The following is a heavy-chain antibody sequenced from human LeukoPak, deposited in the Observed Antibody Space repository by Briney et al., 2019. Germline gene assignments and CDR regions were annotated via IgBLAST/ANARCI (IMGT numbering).Heavy chain of an antibody. CDR2: IYYSGST. CDR3: ARVSAAAPYYFDY. Sequence: SETLSLTCTVSGGSISGYYWSWIRQPPGKGLEWIGYIYYSGSTNCNPSLKSRVTISVDTPKNQFSLKLSSVTAADTAVYYCARVSAAAPYYFDYWGQGTLVTVSS. V-gene: IGHV4-59*01. CDR1: GGSISGYY. D-gene: IGHD6-13*01. J-gene: IGHJ4*02.